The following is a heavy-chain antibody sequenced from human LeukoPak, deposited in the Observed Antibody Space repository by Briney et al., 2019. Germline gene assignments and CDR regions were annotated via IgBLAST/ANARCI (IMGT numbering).Heavy chain of an antibody. CDR2: INPNSGGT. CDR3: ARVPLKKKDYYGMDV. Sequence: ASVTVSCKASGYTFTGYYMHWVRQAPGQGLEWMGWINPNSGGTNYAQKFQGRVTMTRDTSISTAYMELSRLRSDDTAVYYCARVPLKKKDYYGMDVWGQGTTVTVSS. J-gene: IGHJ6*02. CDR1: GYTFTGYY. V-gene: IGHV1-2*02.